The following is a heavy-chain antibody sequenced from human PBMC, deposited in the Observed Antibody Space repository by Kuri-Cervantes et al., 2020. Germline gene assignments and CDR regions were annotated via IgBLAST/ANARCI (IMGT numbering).Heavy chain of an antibody. CDR3: ARETTYYYDSSGSYHRAYYFDY. CDR1: GFTFSNYG. CDR2: IRYDGSNE. Sequence: GESLKISCTASGFTFSNYGMHWVRQAPGKGLEWVAFIRYDGSNEYYADSVKGRFTISRDNSKNTLYLQMNSLRAEDTAVYYCARETTYYYDSSGSYHRAYYFDYWGQGTLVTVSS. D-gene: IGHD3-22*01. V-gene: IGHV3-30*02. J-gene: IGHJ4*02.